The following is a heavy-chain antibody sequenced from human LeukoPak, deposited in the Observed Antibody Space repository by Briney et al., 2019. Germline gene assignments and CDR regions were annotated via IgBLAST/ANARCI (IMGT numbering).Heavy chain of an antibody. CDR2: INPDSGYT. CDR1: GYTFTGYN. CDR3: ARSYSVSLRYYYFDY. J-gene: IGHJ4*02. Sequence: ASVKVSCKPSGYTFTGYNIHWVRQAPGQGPEWMGWINPDSGYTNYAHRFQGRVTMTRDTSISTAYMELSSLTSDDTAIYYCARSYSVSLRYYYFDYWGQGTLVTVSP. V-gene: IGHV1-2*02. D-gene: IGHD1-26*01.